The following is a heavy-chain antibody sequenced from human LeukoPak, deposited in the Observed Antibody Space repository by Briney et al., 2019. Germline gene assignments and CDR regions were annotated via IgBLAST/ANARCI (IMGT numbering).Heavy chain of an antibody. V-gene: IGHV4-39*01. CDR3: ASQSRNYYQSGEFRTWIDY. D-gene: IGHD3-22*01. CDR1: GGFIATRNYY. CDR2: IYYSGTT. J-gene: IGHJ4*02. Sequence: SETLSLTCSVSGGFIATRNYYWGWIRQPPGKGLEWIGSIYYSGTTNYNPSLKTRVTISVDTSKNRFSLKLTSVTVADTAVYYCASQSRNYYQSGEFRTWIDYWGQGTLVTASS.